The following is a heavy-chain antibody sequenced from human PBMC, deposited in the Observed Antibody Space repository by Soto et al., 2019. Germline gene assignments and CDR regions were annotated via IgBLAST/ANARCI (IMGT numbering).Heavy chain of an antibody. D-gene: IGHD4-17*01. CDR1: GASISRSTYD. Sequence: TSETLSLTCTVSGASISRSTYDWGWIRQRPGKGLEWIGSINYSGSTYYNPSLRSRLTISVDTSKNQFSLRLSAVTAADTAVYFCSRLTDYGDGYYYYGMDVWGQGTTVTVSS. V-gene: IGHV4-39*01. CDR2: INYSGST. J-gene: IGHJ6*02. CDR3: SRLTDYGDGYYYYGMDV.